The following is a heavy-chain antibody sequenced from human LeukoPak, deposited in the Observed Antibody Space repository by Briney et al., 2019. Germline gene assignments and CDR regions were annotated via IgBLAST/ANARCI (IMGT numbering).Heavy chain of an antibody. CDR2: ISAYNGNT. Sequence: ASVKFSCKASGYTFTSYGISWVRQAPGQGLEWMGWISAYNGNTNYAQKLQGRVTMTTDTSTSTAYMELRSLRSDDTAVYYCARYVDTAMVFDYWGQGTLVTVSS. CDR1: GYTFTSYG. D-gene: IGHD5-18*01. V-gene: IGHV1-18*04. CDR3: ARYVDTAMVFDY. J-gene: IGHJ4*02.